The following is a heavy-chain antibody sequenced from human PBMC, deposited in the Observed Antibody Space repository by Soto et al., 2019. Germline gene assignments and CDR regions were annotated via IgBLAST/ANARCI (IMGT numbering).Heavy chain of an antibody. Sequence: ASVKVSCKASGYTFTGYYMHWVRQAPGQGLEWMGWINPNSGGTNYAQKFQGRVTMTRDTSISTAYMELSRLRSDDTAVYYCARAGSSSFYYYYALDVWGQGTTVPSP. CDR1: GYTFTGYY. CDR3: ARAGSSSFYYYYALDV. V-gene: IGHV1-2*02. J-gene: IGHJ6*02. CDR2: INPNSGGT. D-gene: IGHD6-13*01.